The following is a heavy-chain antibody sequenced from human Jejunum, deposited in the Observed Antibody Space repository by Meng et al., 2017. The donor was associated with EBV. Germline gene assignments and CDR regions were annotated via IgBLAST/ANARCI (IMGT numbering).Heavy chain of an antibody. V-gene: IGHV1-18*01. J-gene: IGHJ4*02. D-gene: IGHD4-11*01. Sequence: QGQLVRSGAEVKKPGASVKVSCKASGYTFTSYGISWVRQAPGQGLEWMAWISAYNGKTNYAQNLQGRVTLTTDTSTTTTYMELRSLRSDDTAVYYCARDGPDYGNYINFDYWGQGTLVTVSS. CDR2: ISAYNGKT. CDR3: ARDGPDYGNYINFDY. CDR1: GYTFTSYG.